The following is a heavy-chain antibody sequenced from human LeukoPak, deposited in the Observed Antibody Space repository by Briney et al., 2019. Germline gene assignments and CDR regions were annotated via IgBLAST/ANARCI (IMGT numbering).Heavy chain of an antibody. CDR1: GGSISSGGYY. J-gene: IGHJ4*02. V-gene: IGHV4-31*03. Sequence: SETLSLTCTVSGGSISSGGYYWSWIRQHPGKGLEWIGYIYYSGSTYYNPSLKSRVTISVDTSKNQFSLKLSSVTAADTAVYYCARAYCGGDCPFDYWGQGTLVTVSS. CDR3: ARAYCGGDCPFDY. D-gene: IGHD2-21*02. CDR2: IYYSGST.